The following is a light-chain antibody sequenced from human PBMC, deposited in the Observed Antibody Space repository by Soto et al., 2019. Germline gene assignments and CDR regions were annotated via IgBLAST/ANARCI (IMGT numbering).Light chain of an antibody. CDR2: GAS. Sequence: EIVMTQSPATLSVSPGQRVTLSCRGSQSLSNNLAWYQQKPGQAPRLLIYGASTRATGVPARFSGSGSGTEFTFTISSLQSEDVSVYYCQQHNGWPLTFGGGTKVEIK. J-gene: IGKJ4*01. CDR3: QQHNGWPLT. CDR1: QSLSNN. V-gene: IGKV3-15*01.